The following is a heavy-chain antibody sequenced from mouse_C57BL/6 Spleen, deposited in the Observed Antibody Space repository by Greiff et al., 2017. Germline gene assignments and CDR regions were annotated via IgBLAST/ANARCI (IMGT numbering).Heavy chain of an antibody. J-gene: IGHJ1*03. CDR1: DSEVFPIAY. CDR3: ARAVANYWYFDV. Sequence: VKLQESGSELRSPGSSVKLSCKDFDSEVFPIAYMSWVRQKPGHGFEWIGGILPSIGRTIYGEKFEDKATLDADTLSNTAYLELNSLTSEDSAIYYCARAVANYWYFDVWGTGTTVTVSS. CDR2: ILPSIGRT. V-gene: IGHV15-2*01. D-gene: IGHD1-1*01.